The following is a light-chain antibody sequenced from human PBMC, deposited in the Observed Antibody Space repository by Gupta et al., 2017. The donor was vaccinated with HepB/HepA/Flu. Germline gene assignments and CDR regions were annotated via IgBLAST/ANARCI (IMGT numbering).Light chain of an antibody. J-gene: IGKJ1*01. CDR1: QGIRND. CDR2: AAS. CDR3: LQYNSYPRT. V-gene: IGKV1-17*01. Sequence: DSQMTQSPSSLPVSKGDRVTITCRASQGIRNDLGWCQQRPGEAPKRLIRAASILLSGVPARFSGSGFGTEFTLTISSLQPEDFATYYCLQYNSYPRTFGQGTKVEIK.